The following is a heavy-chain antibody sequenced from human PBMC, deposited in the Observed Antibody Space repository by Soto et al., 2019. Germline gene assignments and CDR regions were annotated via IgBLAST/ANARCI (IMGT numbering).Heavy chain of an antibody. CDR2: IYPGDSNT. CDR1: GYSFTSYL. Sequence: PRGSLKISCKCPGYSFTSYLIVWVRQMPGKGLEWMEIIYPGDSNTRYSPSFQGQVTISADQSISTAYLQWSSLKASDTAMYYCARQESSSSWYGYWGQGTLVTVSS. CDR3: ARQESSSSWYGY. J-gene: IGHJ4*02. V-gene: IGHV5-51*01. D-gene: IGHD6-13*01.